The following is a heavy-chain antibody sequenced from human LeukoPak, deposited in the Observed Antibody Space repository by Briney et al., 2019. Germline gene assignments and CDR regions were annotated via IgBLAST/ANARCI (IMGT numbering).Heavy chain of an antibody. CDR3: ARDLGYCSGGSCRGIFDY. CDR2: ISSSGSTI. Sequence: PGGSLRLSCAASGFTFSSYEMNWVRQAPGKGLEWVSYISSSGSTIYYADSAKGRFTISRDNAKNSLYLQMNSLRAEDTAVYYCARDLGYCSGGSCRGIFDYWGQGTLVTVSS. V-gene: IGHV3-48*03. CDR1: GFTFSSYE. J-gene: IGHJ4*02. D-gene: IGHD2-15*01.